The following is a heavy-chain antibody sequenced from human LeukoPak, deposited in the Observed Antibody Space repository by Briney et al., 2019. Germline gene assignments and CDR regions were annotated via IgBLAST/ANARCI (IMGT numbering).Heavy chain of an antibody. D-gene: IGHD5-12*01. CDR3: ARVYGGYDFNYYYYYMDV. Sequence: SETLSLTCSVSGDSISSYYWSWIRQPPGKGLEWIGYISYSGSTNSGSTNCNPSLRSRVTMSIDTSKNQFSLKLSSVTAADTAVYYCARVYGGYDFNYYYYYMDVWGKGTTVTISS. CDR1: GDSISSYY. V-gene: IGHV4-59*01. J-gene: IGHJ6*03. CDR2: ISYSGSTNSGST.